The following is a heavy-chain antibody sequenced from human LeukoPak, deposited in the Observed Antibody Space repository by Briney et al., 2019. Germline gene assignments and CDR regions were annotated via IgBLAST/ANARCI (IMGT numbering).Heavy chain of an antibody. CDR3: ARARLRPAFDY. V-gene: IGHV3-21*01. D-gene: IGHD2-2*01. J-gene: IGHJ4*02. CDR1: GFTFSSYS. Sequence: GGSLRLSCVASGFTFSSYSMNWVRQAPGKGLEWVSSISSSSSYIYYADSVKGRFTISRDNAKNSLYLQMNSLRAEDTAVYYCARARLRPAFDYWGQGTLVTVSS. CDR2: ISSSSSYI.